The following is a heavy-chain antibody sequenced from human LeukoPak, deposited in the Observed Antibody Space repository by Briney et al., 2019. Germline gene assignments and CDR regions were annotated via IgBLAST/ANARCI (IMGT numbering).Heavy chain of an antibody. CDR1: GYTFTGYF. J-gene: IGHJ4*02. CDR3: ARDLSSTSNWELDY. Sequence: ASVKVSCNASGYTFTGYFMHWVRQAPGQGLEWMGRINPNSGDTEYAQTFQGRVSMTRDTSISTAYMDLSRLRSDDTAVYYCARDLSSTSNWELDYWGQGTLVTVSS. CDR2: INPNSGDT. V-gene: IGHV1-2*06. D-gene: IGHD7-27*01.